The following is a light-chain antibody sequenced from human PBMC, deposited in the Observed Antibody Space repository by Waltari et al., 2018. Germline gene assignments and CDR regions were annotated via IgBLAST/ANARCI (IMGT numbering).Light chain of an antibody. Sequence: MTQSPLSLPVTPGETASISCRSSQSLDSNGYKYLDWYLQKPGKAPKLLIYAASSLQSGVPSRFSGSGSGTDFTLTISSLQPEDFATYYCQQSYSTPRTFGQGTKVEIK. CDR1: QSLDSNGYKY. CDR2: AAS. V-gene: IGKV1-39*01. CDR3: QQSYSTPRT. J-gene: IGKJ1*01.